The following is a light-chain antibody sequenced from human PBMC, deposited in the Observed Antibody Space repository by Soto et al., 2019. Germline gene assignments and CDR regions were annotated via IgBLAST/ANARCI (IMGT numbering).Light chain of an antibody. CDR3: QQYDNLPLN. J-gene: IGKJ4*01. V-gene: IGKV3-15*01. CDR2: ATS. CDR1: QSLGSN. Sequence: EVVMTQYKATLSVSPGERAALSCRACQSLGSNLAWYHQKPGQAPRLLLYATSSMATGVPDRFSGGGSGTEFTLTIGSLQPEDVGTYYCQQYDNLPLNFGGGTKVDIK.